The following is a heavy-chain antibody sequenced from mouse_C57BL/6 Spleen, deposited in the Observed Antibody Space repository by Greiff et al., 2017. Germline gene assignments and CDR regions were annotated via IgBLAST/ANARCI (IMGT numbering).Heavy chain of an antibody. CDR1: GYSITSGYD. Sequence: EVQLQQSGPGMVKPSQSLSLTCTVTGYSITSGYDWHWIRHFPGNKLEWMGYIRYSGSTNYNPSLKSRISITHDTSKNHFFLKLNSVTTEDAATYYCARAWAYWGQGTLVTVSA. CDR2: IRYSGST. CDR3: ARAWAY. J-gene: IGHJ3*01. V-gene: IGHV3-1*01.